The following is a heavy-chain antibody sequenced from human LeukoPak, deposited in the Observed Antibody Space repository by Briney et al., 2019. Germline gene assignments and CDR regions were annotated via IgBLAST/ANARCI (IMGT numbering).Heavy chain of an antibody. V-gene: IGHV3-30*03. J-gene: IGHJ6*03. CDR2: ISYDGSNK. CDR1: GFTVSSNY. D-gene: IGHD2-15*01. Sequence: GGSLRLSCAASGFTVSSNYMSWVRQAPGKGLEWVTAISYDGSNKYYADSVKGRFTISRDNAKNSLYLQMNSLRAEDTAVYYCARVGYCSGGSCTNNYYYYYMDAWGKGTTVTISS. CDR3: ARVGYCSGGSCTNNYYYYYMDA.